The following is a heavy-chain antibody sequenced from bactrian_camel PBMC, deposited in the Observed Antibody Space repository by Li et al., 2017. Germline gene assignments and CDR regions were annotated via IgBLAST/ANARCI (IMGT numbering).Heavy chain of an antibody. D-gene: IGHD5*01. J-gene: IGHJ2*01. CDR3: AADWGPTCRYLSWPSGKYIAV. Sequence: HVQLVESGGDSVQVGGSLTLSCKASGYTHGSYTMAWFRRGPGNEREGVAAIDIGGSTTYADSVKGRFTISKDNAKNTLHLRMTTLKPDDTAMYYCAADWGPTCRYLSWPSGKYIAVWGQGTQVTVS. CDR2: IDIGGST. V-gene: IGHV3S55*01. CDR1: GYTHGSYT.